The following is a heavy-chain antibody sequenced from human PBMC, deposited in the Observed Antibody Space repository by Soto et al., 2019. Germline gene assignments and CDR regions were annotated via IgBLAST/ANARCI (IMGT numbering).Heavy chain of an antibody. CDR2: IIPSGGST. Sequence: VACKACRETVNSYYLHWVRQKKRQGLEWMGIIIPSGGSTRYAQKFQGRVTMIRDTSTSTVYMELSSLRSEDTAVYYCARGLIYDSSGYYLDYSGQRTLASVPS. J-gene: IGHJ4*02. CDR1: RETVNSYY. V-gene: IGHV1-46*02. CDR3: ARGLIYDSSGYYLDY. D-gene: IGHD3-22*01.